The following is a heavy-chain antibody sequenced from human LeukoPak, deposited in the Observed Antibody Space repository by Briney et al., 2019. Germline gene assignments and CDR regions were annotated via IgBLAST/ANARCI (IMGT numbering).Heavy chain of an antibody. CDR3: ATDSGDSYDY. CDR2: IRYDGSNK. D-gene: IGHD3-10*01. J-gene: IGHJ4*02. V-gene: IGHV3-30*02. CDR1: GLTFSSYG. Sequence: PGGSLRLSCAASGLTFSSYGMHWVRQAPGKGLEWVAVIRYDGSNKYYADSVKGRFTISRDNSKNTLYLQMNSLRAEDTAVYYCATDSGDSYDYWGQGTLVTVSS.